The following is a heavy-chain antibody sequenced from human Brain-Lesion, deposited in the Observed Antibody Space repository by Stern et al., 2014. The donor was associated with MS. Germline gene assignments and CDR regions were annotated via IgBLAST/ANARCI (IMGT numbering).Heavy chain of an antibody. CDR3: ARRGDSSSSGFDY. V-gene: IGHV5-51*01. Sequence: MPLVQSGAEVKKPGESLKISCKGSGYRFTSNWIGWGRQMPGKGLEGMGIIWPGDSDTRYSPSFQGQVTSSADKSISTAYLQWSSLQASDTAMYYCARRGDSSSSGFDYWGQGTLVIVSS. CDR1: GYRFTSNW. D-gene: IGHD6-6*01. J-gene: IGHJ4*02. CDR2: IWPGDSDT.